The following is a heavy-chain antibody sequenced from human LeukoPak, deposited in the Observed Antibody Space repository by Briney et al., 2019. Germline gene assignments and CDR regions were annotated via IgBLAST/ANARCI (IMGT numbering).Heavy chain of an antibody. CDR1: GFTFSSYS. J-gene: IGHJ4*02. CDR2: XXSSSSYI. D-gene: IGHD3-10*01. V-gene: IGHV3-21*01. CDR3: ARDGLVWFGELYYFDY. Sequence: GGSLRLSCAASGFTFSSYSMNWVRQAPGKGLEWVSSXXSSSSYIYYADSVKGRFTISRDNAKNSLYLQMNSLRAEDTAVYYCARDGLVWFGELYYFDYWGQGTLVTVSS.